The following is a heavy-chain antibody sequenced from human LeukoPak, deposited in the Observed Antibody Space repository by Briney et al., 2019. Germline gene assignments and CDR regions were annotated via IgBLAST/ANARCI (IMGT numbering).Heavy chain of an antibody. D-gene: IGHD2-2*01. CDR1: GFMLSSTW. Sequence: GGSLRLSCAASGFMLSSTWMHWVRQAPGKGLEWVAVISYDGTNKYYADSVKGRFTMSRDNSKNTLYLQMNSLRAEDTAVYYCARAGYCSSTSCYRPPDYWGQGTLVTVSS. J-gene: IGHJ4*02. CDR3: ARAGYCSSTSCYRPPDY. CDR2: ISYDGTNK. V-gene: IGHV3-30-3*01.